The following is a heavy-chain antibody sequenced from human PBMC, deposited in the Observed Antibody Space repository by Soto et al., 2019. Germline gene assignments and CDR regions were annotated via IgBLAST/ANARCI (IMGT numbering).Heavy chain of an antibody. CDR1: GFTFSSYA. Sequence: GGSLRLSCAASGFTFSSYAMHWVRQAPGKGLEWVAVISYDGSNKYYADSVKGRFTISRDNSKNTLYLQMNSLRAEDTAVYYCARDLSTVTIYYYYYYGMDVWGQGTTVTVSS. CDR2: ISYDGSNK. J-gene: IGHJ6*02. D-gene: IGHD4-17*01. CDR3: ARDLSTVTIYYYYYYGMDV. V-gene: IGHV3-30-3*01.